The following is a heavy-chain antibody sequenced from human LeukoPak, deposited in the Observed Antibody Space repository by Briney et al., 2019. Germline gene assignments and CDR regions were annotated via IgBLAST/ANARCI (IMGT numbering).Heavy chain of an antibody. CDR2: INPNSGGT. D-gene: IGHD2-15*01. Sequence: ASVKVSCKASGYIFTDYYMHWVRQAPGQGLEWMGWINPNSGGTNSAQKFQGRVTMTRDTSISTAYMELSRLRSDDTAVYYCARVGCTGGSCYGWFDPWGQGTLVTLSS. CDR1: GYIFTDYY. V-gene: IGHV1-2*02. CDR3: ARVGCTGGSCYGWFDP. J-gene: IGHJ5*02.